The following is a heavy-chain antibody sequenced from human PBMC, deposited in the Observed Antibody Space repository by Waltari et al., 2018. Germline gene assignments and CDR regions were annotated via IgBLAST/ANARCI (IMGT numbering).Heavy chain of an antibody. CDR2: ISAYNGNT. D-gene: IGHD3-22*01. V-gene: IGHV1-18*01. J-gene: IGHJ4*02. Sequence: QVPLLQSGAEVKQPGASVKVSCMASGSTFTSYGISGVRQAPGQGLEWMGWISAYNGNTNDAQKLQGRVTMNTDTSTSTAYMELRSLRSDDTAVYYCARDYDPWGQGTLVTVSS. CDR3: ARDYDP. CDR1: GSTFTSYG.